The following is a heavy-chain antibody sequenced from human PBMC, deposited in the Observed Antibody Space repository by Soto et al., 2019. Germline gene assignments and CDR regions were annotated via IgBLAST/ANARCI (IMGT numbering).Heavy chain of an antibody. CDR3: ARAPRGNYGYPSYFXY. CDR2: IYYSGST. V-gene: IGHV4-59*01. Sequence: SETLSLTCTVSGGSISSDYWSWIRQPPGKGLEWIGYIYYSGSTNYNPSLKSRVTISVDTSKNQFSLKLSSVTAADTAVYYCARAPRGNYGYPSYFXYWGQGTLVTVSS. J-gene: IGHJ4*02. CDR1: GGSISSDY. D-gene: IGHD3-10*01.